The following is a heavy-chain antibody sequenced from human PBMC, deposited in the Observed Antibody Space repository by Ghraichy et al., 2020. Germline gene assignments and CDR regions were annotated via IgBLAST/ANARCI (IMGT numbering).Heavy chain of an antibody. V-gene: IGHV3-23*01. J-gene: IGHJ5*02. CDR1: GFSFSNYV. CDR3: AKAWGNCSGGTCPSYNWFDP. CDR2: ISAGGTTT. Sequence: GALRLSCAASGFSFSNYVLTWVRQAPGKGLEWVSTISAGGTTTYYADSVKGRFTISRDNSQNTLYLQMNSLRVEDTAVYYCAKAWGNCSGGTCPSYNWFDPWGQGTLVTVSS. D-gene: IGHD2-15*01.